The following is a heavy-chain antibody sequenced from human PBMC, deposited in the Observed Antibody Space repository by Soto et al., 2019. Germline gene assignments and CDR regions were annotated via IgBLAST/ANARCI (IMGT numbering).Heavy chain of an antibody. J-gene: IGHJ6*02. CDR1: GFSFSTSA. CDR3: AKYSGDFPVYNGLNV. V-gene: IGHV3-23*01. CDR2: ISGSSDVA. Sequence: VRLSESGGDLVQTGGSLRLSCAASGFSFSTSAMNWVRQAPGKGPEWISLISGSSDVAYYAESVTGRFTSSIDNSKNTLYLQMKRLRVEDTAIYYCAKYSGDFPVYNGLNVWGQGTTVIVSS. D-gene: IGHD1-26*01.